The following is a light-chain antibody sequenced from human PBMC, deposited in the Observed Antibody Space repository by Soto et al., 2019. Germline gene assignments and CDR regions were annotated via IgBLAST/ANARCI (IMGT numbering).Light chain of an antibody. Sequence: SYVLTQPPSVSVAPGKTARITCGGNNIGSKSVHWYQQKPGQAPVLVIYYDSDRPSGIPERFSGSNSGNTATLTISRVEAGDEADYYCQVWDSSSDPPVFGGGTQLTVL. V-gene: IGLV3-21*04. CDR1: NIGSKS. CDR2: YDS. J-gene: IGLJ7*01. CDR3: QVWDSSSDPPV.